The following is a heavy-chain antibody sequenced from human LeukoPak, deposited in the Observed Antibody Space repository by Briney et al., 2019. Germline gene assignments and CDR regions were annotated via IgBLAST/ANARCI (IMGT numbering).Heavy chain of an antibody. Sequence: ASVKVSCKVSGYTLTELCMHWVRQAPGKGLEWMGGFDPEDGETIYAQKFQGRVTMTEDTSTDTAYMELSSLRSEDTAVYYCATGNWRRWFGEPPFDYWGQGTLVTVSS. CDR3: ATGNWRRWFGEPPFDY. CDR1: GYTLTELC. D-gene: IGHD3-10*01. CDR2: FDPEDGET. V-gene: IGHV1-24*01. J-gene: IGHJ4*02.